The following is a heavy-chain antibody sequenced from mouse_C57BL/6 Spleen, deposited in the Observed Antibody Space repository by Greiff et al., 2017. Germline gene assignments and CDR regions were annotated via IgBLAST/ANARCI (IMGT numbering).Heavy chain of an antibody. CDR3: AISGYDCYAMDY. CDR2: IHPNSGST. V-gene: IGHV1-64*01. CDR1: GYTFTSYW. J-gene: IGHJ4*01. D-gene: IGHD2-10*02. Sequence: QVQLQQPGAELVKPGASVKLSCKASGYTFTSYWMHWVKQRPGQGLEWIGMIHPNSGSTNYNEKFKSKATLTVDKSSSTAYLQLSSLPSEDSAVYYCAISGYDCYAMDYWGQGTSVTVSS.